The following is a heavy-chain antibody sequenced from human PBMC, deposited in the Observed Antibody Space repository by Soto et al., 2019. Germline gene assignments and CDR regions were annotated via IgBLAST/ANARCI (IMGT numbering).Heavy chain of an antibody. Sequence: GGSLRLSCTASGFTFDDYAMSWVRQAPGKGLEWVGFIRGKAYGGTTEYAASVKGRFTISRDDSKSIAYLQMNSLKTEDTAVYYCTRDRPYYYETSGYSYYWGQGTLVTAPQ. V-gene: IGHV3-49*04. CDR2: IRGKAYGGTT. J-gene: IGHJ4*02. CDR3: TRDRPYYYETSGYSYY. D-gene: IGHD3-22*01. CDR1: GFTFDDYA.